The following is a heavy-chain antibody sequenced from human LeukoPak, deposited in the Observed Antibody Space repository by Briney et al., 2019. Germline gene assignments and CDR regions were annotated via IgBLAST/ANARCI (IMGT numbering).Heavy chain of an antibody. J-gene: IGHJ5*02. CDR1: GFTFDDYG. D-gene: IGHD6-13*01. CDR3: AREIAAAGTGNWFDP. V-gene: IGHV3-20*04. Sequence: GGSLRLSCAASGFTFDDYGMSWVRHAPGKGLEWVSGINWNGGSTGYADSVKGRFTISRDNAKNSLYLQMNSLRAEDTALYYCAREIAAAGTGNWFDPWGQGTLVTVSS. CDR2: INWNGGST.